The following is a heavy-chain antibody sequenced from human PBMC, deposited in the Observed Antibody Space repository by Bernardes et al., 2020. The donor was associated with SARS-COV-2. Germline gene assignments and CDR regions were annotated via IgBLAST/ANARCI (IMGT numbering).Heavy chain of an antibody. V-gene: IGHV4-59*02. J-gene: IGHJ4*02. CDR2: IYYSGRT. Sequence: SEPLSLTCSVSGDSVNTYYWSWFRQTPEKGLEWIGYIYYSGRTGYSPSFKSRVTISVDTSKNQFSLNLTSVTAADTAIYYCARYQVVTAFDVWGPGTLVTVSP. D-gene: IGHD2-21*02. CDR1: GDSVNTYY. CDR3: ARYQVVTAFDV.